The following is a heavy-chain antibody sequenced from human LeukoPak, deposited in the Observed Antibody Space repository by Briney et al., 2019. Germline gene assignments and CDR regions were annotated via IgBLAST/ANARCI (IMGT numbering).Heavy chain of an antibody. CDR3: ARTKSGAVAPDDAFDI. CDR2: ITHSGDT. Sequence: PSETLSLTCAVYGGSFSGYYWTWIRQSPGKGLEWIGEITHSGDTDYNPSLKSRVTMSIDTSKNQFSLKLSSVTAADTAIYYCARTKSGAVAPDDAFDIWGPGTMVTVSS. CDR1: GGSFSGYY. V-gene: IGHV4-34*01. D-gene: IGHD6-19*01. J-gene: IGHJ3*02.